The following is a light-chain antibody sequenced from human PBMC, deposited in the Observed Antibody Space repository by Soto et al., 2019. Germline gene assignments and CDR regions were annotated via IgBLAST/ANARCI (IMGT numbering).Light chain of an antibody. CDR3: QSYDSSLSGPVV. J-gene: IGLJ2*01. CDR2: GDN. V-gene: IGLV1-40*01. CDR1: TSNIGAPYD. Sequence: QSVLTQPPSVSGAPGQRVSISCTGSTSNIGAPYDVHWYQHLPGTAPKLLIYGDNNRPSGVPDRFSGSKSGTSASLAITRLQAEDEADYYCQSYDSSLSGPVVFGGGTKLTVL.